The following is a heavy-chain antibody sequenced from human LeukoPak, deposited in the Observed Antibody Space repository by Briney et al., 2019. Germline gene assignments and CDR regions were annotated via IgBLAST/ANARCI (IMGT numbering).Heavy chain of an antibody. CDR3: AKEDLVVAIYYFDY. CDR1: GFTFSSYS. CDR2: ISSSSSYI. D-gene: IGHD2-15*01. J-gene: IGHJ4*02. V-gene: IGHV3-21*04. Sequence: PGGSLRLSCAASGFTFSSYSMNWVRQAPGKGLEWVSSISSSSSYIYYADSVKGRFTISRDNSKNTLYLQMNSLRAEDTAVYYCAKEDLVVAIYYFDYWGQGTLVTVSS.